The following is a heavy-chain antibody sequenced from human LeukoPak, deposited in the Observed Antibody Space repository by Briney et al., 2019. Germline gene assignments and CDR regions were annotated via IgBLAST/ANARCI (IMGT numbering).Heavy chain of an antibody. CDR3: ARAAIYYYDSSGYYDY. D-gene: IGHD3-22*01. J-gene: IGHJ4*02. Sequence: SETLSLTCTVSSGSISSYYWSWIRQPPGKGLEWIGYISSSGNTNYNPSLKSRVTMSVDTSKNQFSLNVTSVTAADTAVYYCARAAIYYYDSSGYYDYWGQGTLVTVSS. CDR1: SGSISSYY. CDR2: ISSSGNT. V-gene: IGHV4-59*12.